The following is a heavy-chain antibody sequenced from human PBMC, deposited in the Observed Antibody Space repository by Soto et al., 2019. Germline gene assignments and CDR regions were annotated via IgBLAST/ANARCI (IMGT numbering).Heavy chain of an antibody. CDR1: GFTFSSYS. CDR2: ISSSSSYI. Sequence: GGSLRLSCAASGFTFSSYSMNWVRQAPGKGLEWVSSISSSSSYIYYADSVKGRFTISRDNAKNSLYLQMNSLRAEDTAVYYCARVSILDGGWSPGTAFDPWGQGSLVTVSS. J-gene: IGHJ5*02. V-gene: IGHV3-21*01. CDR3: ARVSILDGGWSPGTAFDP. D-gene: IGHD3-10*01.